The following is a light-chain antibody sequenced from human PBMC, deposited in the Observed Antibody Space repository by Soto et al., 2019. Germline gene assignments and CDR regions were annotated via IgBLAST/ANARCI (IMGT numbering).Light chain of an antibody. J-gene: IGKJ5*01. CDR1: QSVSSR. CDR3: QHYANWPPFT. V-gene: IGKV3-15*01. Sequence: EIVLTQSPATLSVSPGESATLSCRASQSVSSRLGWYQQRPGQAPRLLIYGASTRATGIPARFSGSGSGTEFALTISSLQSEDSAVYYCQHYANWPPFTFGQGTRLEI. CDR2: GAS.